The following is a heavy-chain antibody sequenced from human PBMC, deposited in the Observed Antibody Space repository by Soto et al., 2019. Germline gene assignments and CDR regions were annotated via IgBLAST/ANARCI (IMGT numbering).Heavy chain of an antibody. CDR1: GGSISSYY. Sequence: QVQLQESGPGLVKPSETLSLTCTVSGGSISSYYWSWIRQPPGKGLEWIGYIYYSGSTNYNPSLKSRVTISVDTSKNQFSLKLSSVTAADTAVYYCARKTNGYSYGYVDNWFDPWGQGTLVTVSS. V-gene: IGHV4-59*01. D-gene: IGHD5-18*01. CDR3: ARKTNGYSYGYVDNWFDP. CDR2: IYYSGST. J-gene: IGHJ5*02.